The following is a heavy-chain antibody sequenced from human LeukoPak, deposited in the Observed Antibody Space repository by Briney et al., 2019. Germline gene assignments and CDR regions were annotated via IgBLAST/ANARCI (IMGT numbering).Heavy chain of an antibody. V-gene: IGHV3-23*01. D-gene: IGHD5-18*01. J-gene: IGHJ3*02. CDR3: ARARSSYGYGDAFDI. Sequence: PGGSLRPSCAASGFTFSSYAMSWVRQAPGKGLEWVSAISGSGGSTYYADSVKGRFTISRDNAKNTLYLEMNSLRAEDTAVYYCARARSSYGYGDAFDIWGQGTMVTVSS. CDR2: ISGSGGST. CDR1: GFTFSSYA.